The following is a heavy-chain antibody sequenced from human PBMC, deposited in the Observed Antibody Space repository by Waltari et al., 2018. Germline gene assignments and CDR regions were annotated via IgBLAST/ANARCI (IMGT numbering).Heavy chain of an antibody. D-gene: IGHD3-10*02. CDR2: VDWDDDK. CDR1: GFSLSTSGMC. CDR3: ARISVQDYYYYMDV. Sequence: QVTLRESGPALVKPTQTLTLTCTFSGFSLSTSGMCVSWIRPPPGKALEWLARVDWDDDKYYSTSLKTRLTISKDTSKNQVVLTMTNMDPVDTATYYCARISVQDYYYYMDVWGKGTTVTVSS. V-gene: IGHV2-70*15. J-gene: IGHJ6*03.